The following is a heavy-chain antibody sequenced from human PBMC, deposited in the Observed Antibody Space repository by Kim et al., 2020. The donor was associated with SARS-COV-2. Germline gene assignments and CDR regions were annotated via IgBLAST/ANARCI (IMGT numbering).Heavy chain of an antibody. CDR1: GFTFSSYA. CDR2: ISYDGSDK. V-gene: IGHV3-30-3*01. Sequence: GGSLRLSCAASGFTFSSYAMHWVRQAPGKGLEWVAVISYDGSDKYYADSVKGRFTISRDNSENTLYLQMNSLRAEDTAVYYCARGHYYGSGGYPDSFDFWGQGTMVTVSS. CDR3: ARGHYYGSGGYPDSFDF. D-gene: IGHD3-10*01. J-gene: IGHJ3*01.